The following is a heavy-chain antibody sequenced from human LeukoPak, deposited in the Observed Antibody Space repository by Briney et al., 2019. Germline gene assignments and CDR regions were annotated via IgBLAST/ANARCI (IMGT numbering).Heavy chain of an antibody. J-gene: IGHJ4*02. D-gene: IGHD5-24*01. Sequence: PGGSLRLSCAASGFTFSSYAMHWVRQAPGKGLEWVAVISYDGSNKYYADSVKGRFTISRDNSKNTLYLQMNSLRAEDTAVYYCAREDPVEMATISWGQGTLVTVSS. CDR3: AREDPVEMATIS. CDR1: GFTFSSYA. CDR2: ISYDGSNK. V-gene: IGHV3-30-3*01.